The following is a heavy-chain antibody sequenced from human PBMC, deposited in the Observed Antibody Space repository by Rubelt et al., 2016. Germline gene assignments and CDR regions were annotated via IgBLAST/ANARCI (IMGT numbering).Heavy chain of an antibody. CDR2: IYTSGST. J-gene: IGHJ5*02. Sequence: QVQLQESGPGLVKPSETLSLTCTVSGGSISSYYWSWIRQPAGKGLEWIGRIYTSGSTNYNPSLKGLVTMCVDTSKNQFSLKVSLVTAADTAGYYCARDGDYEDSSGSGRWFDPWGQGTLVTVSS. V-gene: IGHV4-4*07. D-gene: IGHD3-22*01. CDR1: GGSISSYY. CDR3: ARDGDYEDSSGSGRWFDP.